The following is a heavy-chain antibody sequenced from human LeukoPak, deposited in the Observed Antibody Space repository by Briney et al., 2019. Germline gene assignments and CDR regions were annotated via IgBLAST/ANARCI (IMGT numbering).Heavy chain of an antibody. CDR3: AREVLRFLGWSYMDV. D-gene: IGHD3-3*01. V-gene: IGHV4-59*01. CDR2: IYYSGST. J-gene: IGHJ6*03. Sequence: SETLSLTCTVSGGSISSYYWSWIRQPPGKGLEWIGYIYYSGSTNYNPSLKSRVTISVDTSKNQFPLKLSSVTAADTAVYYCAREVLRFLGWSYMDVWGKGTTVTVSS. CDR1: GGSISSYY.